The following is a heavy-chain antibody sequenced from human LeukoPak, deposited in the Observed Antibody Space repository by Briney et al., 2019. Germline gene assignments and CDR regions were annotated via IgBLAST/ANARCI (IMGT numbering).Heavy chain of an antibody. CDR2: KKQEGSEK. CDR3: ARDRFSIAAAGLRVGYYYMDV. D-gene: IGHD6-13*01. Sequence: GGSLRLSCAASGFSFSSYWMSGVRQAPGKGLEWVANKKQEGSEKYYVDSVKGRFTISRDNAKNSLYLQMNSLRAEDTAVYYCARDRFSIAAAGLRVGYYYMDVWGKGTTVTVSS. V-gene: IGHV3-7*01. CDR1: GFSFSSYW. J-gene: IGHJ6*03.